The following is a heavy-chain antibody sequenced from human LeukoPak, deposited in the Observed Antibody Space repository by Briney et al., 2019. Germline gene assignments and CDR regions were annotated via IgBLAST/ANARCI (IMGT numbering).Heavy chain of an antibody. V-gene: IGHV3-53*01. Sequence: GGSLRLSCAASGFTVSSNYMTWVRQAPGKWLEWVSVIYSGGSTYYADSVKGRFTISRDNSKNTVYLQINSLRAEDTAVYYCARDVVGPNRWVYGMDVWGQGTTVTVSS. CDR2: IYSGGST. D-gene: IGHD3/OR15-3a*01. CDR3: ARDVVGPNRWVYGMDV. J-gene: IGHJ6*02. CDR1: GFTVSSNY.